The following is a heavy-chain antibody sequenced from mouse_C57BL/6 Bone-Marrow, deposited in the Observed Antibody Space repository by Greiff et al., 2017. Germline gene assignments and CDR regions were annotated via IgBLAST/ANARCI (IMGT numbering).Heavy chain of an antibody. D-gene: IGHD2-5*01. V-gene: IGHV10-3*01. Sequence: EVQLVESGGGLVQPKGSLKLSCAASGFTFNTYAMHWVRQAPGKGLEWVARIRSKSSNYATYYADSVKDRFTISRDDSQSMLYLQMNNLKTEDTAMYYCVGGGAPYYSRAWFAYWGQGTLVTVSA. CDR3: VGGGAPYYSRAWFAY. J-gene: IGHJ3*01. CDR1: GFTFNTYA. CDR2: IRSKSSNYAT.